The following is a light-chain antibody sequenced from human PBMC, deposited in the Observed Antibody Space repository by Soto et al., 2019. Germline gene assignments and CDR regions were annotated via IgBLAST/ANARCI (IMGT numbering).Light chain of an antibody. CDR3: QQYGDSSWT. Sequence: EIVLTQSPGTLSLSPGDRATLSCRASQSVSSNYLAWYQQQKPGQAPRLLIYGASSRATGVPDRFSGSGSGTDFTLAISTLEPEDFVVYYCQQYGDSSWTFGQGTKVDIK. J-gene: IGKJ1*01. CDR1: QSVSSNY. CDR2: GAS. V-gene: IGKV3-20*01.